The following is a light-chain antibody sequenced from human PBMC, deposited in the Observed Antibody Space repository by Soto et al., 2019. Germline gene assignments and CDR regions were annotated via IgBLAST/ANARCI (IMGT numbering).Light chain of an antibody. CDR2: GAS. J-gene: IGKJ1*01. CDR1: QSVSSSY. Sequence: TLSLSPGERATLSGRASQSVSSSYLAWYQQKPGQAPRLLIYGASSRATGIPDGFSGSGSGTDFTLTISRLEPEDFAVYYCQQYGSSPWTFGQGTKVDIK. CDR3: QQYGSSPWT. V-gene: IGKV3-20*01.